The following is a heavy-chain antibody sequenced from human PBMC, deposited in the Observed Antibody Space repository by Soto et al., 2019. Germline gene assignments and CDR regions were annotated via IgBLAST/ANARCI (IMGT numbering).Heavy chain of an antibody. CDR2: IYYSGST. CDR1: GGSISSSSYY. D-gene: IGHD3-3*01. CDR3: ASKWGGSPNYYYYAIDV. J-gene: IGHJ6*02. Sequence: SEPLSLTGTVPGGSISSSSYYWGWIRQPPGKGLEWIGSIYYSGSTYYNPSLKSRVTISVDTSKNQFSLKLSSVTAADTAVYYCASKWGGSPNYYYYAIDVSGQGAT. V-gene: IGHV4-39*01.